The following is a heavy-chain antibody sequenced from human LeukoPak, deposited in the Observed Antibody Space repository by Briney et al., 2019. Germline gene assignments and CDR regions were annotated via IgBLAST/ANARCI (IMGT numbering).Heavy chain of an antibody. J-gene: IGHJ4*02. CDR2: IYYSGST. CDR3: ARDPRGYSYGARGGFDY. CDR1: GGSISSYY. V-gene: IGHV4-59*01. Sequence: SETLSLTCTVSGGSISSYYWSWIRQPPGKGLEWLGYIYYSGSTNYSPSLKSRVTISVDTSKNQFSLKLSSVTAADTAVYYCARDPRGYSYGARGGFDYWGQGTLVTVSS. D-gene: IGHD5-18*01.